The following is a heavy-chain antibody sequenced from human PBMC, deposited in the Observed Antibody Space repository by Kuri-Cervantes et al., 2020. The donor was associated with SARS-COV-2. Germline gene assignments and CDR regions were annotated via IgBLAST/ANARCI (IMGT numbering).Heavy chain of an antibody. CDR3: ARDLGYGFWSGYKGYLQD. CDR2: ISGSGGST. CDR1: GFTFSSYA. V-gene: IGHV3-23*01. Sequence: GESLKISCAASGFTFSSYAMSWVRQAPGKGLEWVSAISGSGGSTYYADPVKGRFTISRDDSKNTLYLQMNSLRAEDTAVYYCARDLGYGFWSGYKGYLQDWGQGTLVTVSS. J-gene: IGHJ1*01. D-gene: IGHD3-3*01.